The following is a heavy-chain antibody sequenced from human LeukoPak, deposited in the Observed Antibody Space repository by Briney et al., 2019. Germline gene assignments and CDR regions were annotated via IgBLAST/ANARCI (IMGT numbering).Heavy chain of an antibody. CDR1: GDSVSSNSAA. CDR3: ARDAGSGWSSLDY. CDR2: TYYRSKWYN. V-gene: IGHV6-1*01. D-gene: IGHD6-19*01. J-gene: IGHJ4*02. Sequence: SQTLSLTCAISGDSVSSNSAAWNWIRQSPSRGLEWLGRTYYRSKWYNDYAVSMKSRITINPDTSKDQFSLQLNSVTPEDTAVYYCARDAGSGWSSLDYWGQGTLVTVSS.